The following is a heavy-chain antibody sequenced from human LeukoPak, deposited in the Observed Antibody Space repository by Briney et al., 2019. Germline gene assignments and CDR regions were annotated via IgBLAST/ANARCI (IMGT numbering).Heavy chain of an antibody. Sequence: PSETLSLTCTVSGGSISSYYWSWIRQPPGKGLEWIGYIYYSGSTYYNPSLKSRVTISVDTSKNQFSLKLSSVTAADTAVYYCARAPYYYDSSGYYGGGLFDYWGQGTLVTVSS. CDR1: GGSISSYY. CDR3: ARAPYYYDSSGYYGGGLFDY. J-gene: IGHJ4*02. D-gene: IGHD3-22*01. CDR2: IYYSGST. V-gene: IGHV4-30-4*08.